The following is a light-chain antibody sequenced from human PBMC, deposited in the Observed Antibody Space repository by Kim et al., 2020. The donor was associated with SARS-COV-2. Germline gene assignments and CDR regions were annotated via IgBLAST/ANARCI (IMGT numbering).Light chain of an antibody. Sequence: ASGGDRVTITCRASQDIRNDLGWYQQNPGRDPKRLIYGASSLQSGVPSRFSGSGSGTEFNLTISSLQPEDVATYYCLQHNTYPSTFGQGTRLEIK. CDR2: GAS. J-gene: IGKJ5*01. CDR1: QDIRND. CDR3: LQHNTYPST. V-gene: IGKV1-17*01.